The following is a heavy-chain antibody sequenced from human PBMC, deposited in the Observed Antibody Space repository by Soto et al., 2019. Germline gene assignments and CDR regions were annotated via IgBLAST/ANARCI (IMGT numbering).Heavy chain of an antibody. D-gene: IGHD2-21*01. CDR2: FYYSGNI. CDR1: GGSVESSSYY. J-gene: IGHJ4*02. CDR3: VKRSLLVAPT. V-gene: IGHV4-39*01. Sequence: PSETLSLTCSVTGGSVESSSYYWAWIRQPPGQGLEWIGSFYYSGNIYYNPSLKSRLSISVDSSKNQVSLTVSSVTAADTAVYYCVKRSLLVAPTWGQGILVTVSS.